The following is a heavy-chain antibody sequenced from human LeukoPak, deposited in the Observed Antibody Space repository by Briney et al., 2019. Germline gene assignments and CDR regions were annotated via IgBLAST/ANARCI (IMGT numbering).Heavy chain of an antibody. CDR3: ARHKLRGALWFGELMGSDY. CDR1: GGSISSYY. J-gene: IGHJ4*02. V-gene: IGHV4-59*08. Sequence: SETLSLTCTVSGGSISSYYWSWIRQPPGKRLEWIGYIYYSGSTNYNPSLKSRVTISVDTSKNRFSLKLSSVTAADTAVYYCARHKLRGALWFGELMGSDYWGQGTLVTVSS. CDR2: IYYSGST. D-gene: IGHD3-10*01.